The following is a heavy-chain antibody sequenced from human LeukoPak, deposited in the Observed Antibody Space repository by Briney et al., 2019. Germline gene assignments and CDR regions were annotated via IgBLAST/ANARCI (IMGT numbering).Heavy chain of an antibody. J-gene: IGHJ4*02. CDR3: ARDQGSSASDY. CDR2: INPNSGGT. CDR1: GYTFTSYD. Sequence: GASVKVSCKASGYTFTSYDINWVRQATGQGLEWMGWINPNSGGTNYAQKIQGRVTMTRDTSISTAYMELSRLRSDDTAVYYCARDQGSSASDYWGQGTLVTVSS. V-gene: IGHV1-2*02. D-gene: IGHD6-6*01.